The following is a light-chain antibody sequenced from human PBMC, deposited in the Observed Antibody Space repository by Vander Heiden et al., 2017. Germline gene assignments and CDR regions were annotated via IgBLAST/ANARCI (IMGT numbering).Light chain of an antibody. Sequence: DIQMTQSPSSLSASVGDRVTITCRASQSISSYLNWYQQKPGKAPKLLIYAACMLHSGVPSRFSGRASATDFTLTISMLQPEDFTTYYCQRWDTTPRTFGQGTKVEIK. CDR1: QSISSY. CDR2: AAC. J-gene: IGKJ1*01. V-gene: IGKV1-39*01. CDR3: QRWDTTPRT.